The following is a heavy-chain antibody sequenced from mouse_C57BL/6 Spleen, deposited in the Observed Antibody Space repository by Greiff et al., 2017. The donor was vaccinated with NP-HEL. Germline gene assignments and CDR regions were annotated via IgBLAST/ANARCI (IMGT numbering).Heavy chain of an antibody. CDR3: ARFCRMVRYFDV. V-gene: IGHV1-52*01. J-gene: IGHJ1*03. CDR1: GYTFTSYW. Sequence: QVQLQQPGAELVRPGSSVKLSCKASGYTFTSYWMHWVKQRPIQGLEWIGNIDPSDSETHYNQKFKDKATLTVDKSSSTAYMQLSSLTSEDSAVYYCARFCRMVRYFDVWGTGTTVTVSS. D-gene: IGHD2-2*01. CDR2: IDPSDSET.